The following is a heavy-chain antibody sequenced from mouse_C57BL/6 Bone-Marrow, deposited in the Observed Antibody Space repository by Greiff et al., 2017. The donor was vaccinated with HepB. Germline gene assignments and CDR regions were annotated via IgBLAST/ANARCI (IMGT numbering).Heavy chain of an antibody. V-gene: IGHV5-15*01. CDR1: GFTFSDYG. J-gene: IGHJ4*01. D-gene: IGHD1-1*01. CDR2: ISNLAYSI. CDR3: ARITTVVGYYAMDY. Sequence: EVMLVESGGGLVQPGGSLKLSCAASGFTFSDYGMAWVRQAPRKGPEWVAFISNLAYSIYYADNVTGRFTISRENDKNTLYLEMSSLRSEDTAMYYCARITTVVGYYAMDYWGQGTSVTVSS.